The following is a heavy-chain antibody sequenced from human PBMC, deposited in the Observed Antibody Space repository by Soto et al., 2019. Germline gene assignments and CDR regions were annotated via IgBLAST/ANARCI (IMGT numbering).Heavy chain of an antibody. CDR3: ARDLGGWPDY. J-gene: IGHJ4*02. D-gene: IGHD6-19*01. CDR1: GYTFTSYA. CDR2: INAGNGNT. Sequence: QVQLVQSGAEVKKPGASVKASCKACGYTFTSYAIHWVRQAPGQRLEWMGWINAGNGNTKYSQKFQDRVTITRDTSASTAYMELSSLRSEDTAVYYCARDLGGWPDYWGQGTLVTVSS. V-gene: IGHV1-3*01.